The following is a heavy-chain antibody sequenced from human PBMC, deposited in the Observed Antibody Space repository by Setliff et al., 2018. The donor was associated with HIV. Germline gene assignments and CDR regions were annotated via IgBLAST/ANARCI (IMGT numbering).Heavy chain of an antibody. CDR2: IYTSGST. CDR3: ARSSTPDTLAYYPDY. V-gene: IGHV4-61*02. CDR1: GGSISSGRNY. J-gene: IGHJ4*02. Sequence: SETLSLTCTVSGGSISSGRNYWSWIRQTAGKGLEWIGRIYTSGSTNYNPSLKSRVTISVDTSKNQVSLNLSSVTAADTAVYYCARSSTPDTLAYYPDYWGQGTLVTVSS. D-gene: IGHD2-15*01.